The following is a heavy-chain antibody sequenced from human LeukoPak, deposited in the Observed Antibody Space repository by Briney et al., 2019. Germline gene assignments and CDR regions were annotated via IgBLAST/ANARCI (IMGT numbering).Heavy chain of an antibody. CDR2: IYYSGST. D-gene: IGHD5-18*01. J-gene: IGHJ6*02. Sequence: SETLSLTCTVSGGSISSGGYYWSWIRQRPGKGLEWIGYIYYSGSTYYNPSLKSRVTISVDTSKNQFSLKLSSVTAADTAVYHCARGQYSYDAYYYYGMDVWGQGTTVTVSS. CDR3: ARGQYSYDAYYYYGMDV. CDR1: GGSISSGGYY. V-gene: IGHV4-31*03.